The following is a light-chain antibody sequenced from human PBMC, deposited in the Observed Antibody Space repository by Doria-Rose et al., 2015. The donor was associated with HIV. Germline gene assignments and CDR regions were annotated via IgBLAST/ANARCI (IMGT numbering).Light chain of an antibody. J-gene: IGKJ2*01. CDR3: QQYNSYSRA. CDR1: QSISSW. CDR2: KGS. V-gene: IGKV1-5*03. Sequence: ASQSISSWLAWYQQKPGKAPKLLIFKGSSLESGLPSRFSGSGSGTEFTLTISSLQPDDFATYYCQQYNSYSRACGQGTKLEIK.